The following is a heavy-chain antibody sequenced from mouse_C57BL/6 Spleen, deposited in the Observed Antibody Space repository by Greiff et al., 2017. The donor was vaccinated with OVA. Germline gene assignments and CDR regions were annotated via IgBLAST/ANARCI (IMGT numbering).Heavy chain of an antibody. CDR1: GFTFSDYG. CDR3: AKDYGSRGEAMDY. D-gene: IGHD1-1*01. J-gene: IGHJ4*01. Sequence: EVQRVESGGGLVKPGGSLKLSCAASGFTFSDYGMHWVRQAPEKGLEWVAYLSSGSSTIYYADTVKGRFTISRDNAKNTLFLQMTSLRSEDTAMYYCAKDYGSRGEAMDYWGQGTSVTVSS. CDR2: LSSGSSTI. V-gene: IGHV5-17*01.